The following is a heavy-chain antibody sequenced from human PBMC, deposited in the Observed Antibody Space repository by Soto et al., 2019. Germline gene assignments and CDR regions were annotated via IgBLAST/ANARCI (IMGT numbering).Heavy chain of an antibody. CDR1: GFTFSSYA. Sequence: EVQLLESGGGLVQPGGSLRLSCAASGFTFSSYAMSWVRQPPGQGLQWVSTIAGNDAGADFAESVRGRFTISRDNSKNTLYVQMDSLRGEDTAIYYCAKDSLSSSTWHLYHFDHWGQGTLVTVSS. D-gene: IGHD2-2*01. CDR2: IAGNDAGA. CDR3: AKDSLSSSTWHLYHFDH. V-gene: IGHV3-23*01. J-gene: IGHJ4*02.